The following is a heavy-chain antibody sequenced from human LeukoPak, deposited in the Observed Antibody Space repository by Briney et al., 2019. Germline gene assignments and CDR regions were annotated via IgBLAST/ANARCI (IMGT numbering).Heavy chain of an antibody. J-gene: IGHJ4*02. Sequence: SETLSLTCTVSGDSISSRSYYWGWIRQPPGKGLEWIGSIYSGGSTFYNPSLKSRVTISMDTSRNQFSLKLNSVTAADTAVYYCMRRFIAAPDTGRFDYWSQGTLVTVSS. CDR2: IYSGGST. CDR3: MRRFIAAPDTGRFDY. V-gene: IGHV4-39*07. CDR1: GDSISSRSYY. D-gene: IGHD6-13*01.